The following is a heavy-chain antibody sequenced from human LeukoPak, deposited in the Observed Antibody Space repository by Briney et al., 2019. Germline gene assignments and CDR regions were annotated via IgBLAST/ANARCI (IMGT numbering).Heavy chain of an antibody. D-gene: IGHD2-21*02. J-gene: IGHJ3*02. CDR3: ARVPYCGGDCYSGAFDI. CDR2: VSSGSSTI. Sequence: GGSLRLSCAASGFTFSDYYMSWIRQAPGKALEWVSYVSSGSSTIYYADSVKGRFTVSRDNGKRSLYLHMNSLRAEDTAMYYCARVPYCGGDCYSGAFDIWGQGTMVTVSS. CDR1: GFTFSDYY. V-gene: IGHV3-11*01.